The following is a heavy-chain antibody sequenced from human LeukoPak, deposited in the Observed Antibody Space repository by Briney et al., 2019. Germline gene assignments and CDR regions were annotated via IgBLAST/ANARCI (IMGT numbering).Heavy chain of an antibody. Sequence: SETLSLTCAVYGGSFSGHYWSWIRQPPGKGLEWIGEINHSGSTNYNPSLKSRVTISVDTSKNQFSLKLSSVTAADTAVYYCARQRGAMVFDYWGQGTLVTVSS. CDR2: INHSGST. J-gene: IGHJ4*02. V-gene: IGHV4-34*01. CDR3: ARQRGAMVFDY. CDR1: GGSFSGHY. D-gene: IGHD5-18*01.